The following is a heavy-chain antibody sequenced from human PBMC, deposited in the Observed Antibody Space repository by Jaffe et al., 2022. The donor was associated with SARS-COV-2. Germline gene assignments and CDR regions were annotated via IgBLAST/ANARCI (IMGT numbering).Heavy chain of an antibody. CDR1: GFTFSSYS. V-gene: IGHV3-21*01. CDR2: ISSSSSYI. Sequence: EVQLVESGGGLVKPGGSLRLSCAASGFTFSSYSMNWVRQAPGKGLEWVSSISSSSSYIYYADSVKGRFTISRDNAKNSLYLQMNSLRAEDTAVYYCARRSGIAMITFGGGPIGGMDVWGQGTTVTVSS. D-gene: IGHD3-16*01. J-gene: IGHJ6*02. CDR3: ARRSGIAMITFGGGPIGGMDV.